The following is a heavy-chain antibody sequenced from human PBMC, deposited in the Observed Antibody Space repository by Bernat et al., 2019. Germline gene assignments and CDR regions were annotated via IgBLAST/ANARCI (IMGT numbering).Heavy chain of an antibody. CDR2: IGPNGNDP. Sequence: ELQLVESGGGWVQPGGSLRLSCSDFGFTFSSYSMYWVRQAPGKGLEYVSGIGPNGNDPYYVDSVKGRFTISRDNSKDTLYLQMSSLRVEDTAVYYCVKDLHTDVDYWGQGIAVTVSS. D-gene: IGHD5-18*01. CDR3: VKDLHTDVDY. J-gene: IGHJ4*02. V-gene: IGHV3-64D*06. CDR1: GFTFSSYS.